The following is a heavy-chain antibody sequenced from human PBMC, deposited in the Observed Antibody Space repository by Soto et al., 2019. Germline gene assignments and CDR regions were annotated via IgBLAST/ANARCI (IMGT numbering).Heavy chain of an antibody. CDR3: AKVSVLIPFRPYFDY. CDR1: GFTFSSYA. V-gene: IGHV3-23*01. D-gene: IGHD2-21*01. J-gene: IGHJ4*02. Sequence: PGGSLRLSCAASGFTFSSYAMSWVRQAPGKGLEWVSAISGSGGSTYYADSVKGRFTISRDNSKNTLYLQMNSLRAEDTAVYYCAKVSVLIPFRPYFDYWGQGTLVTVSS. CDR2: ISGSGGST.